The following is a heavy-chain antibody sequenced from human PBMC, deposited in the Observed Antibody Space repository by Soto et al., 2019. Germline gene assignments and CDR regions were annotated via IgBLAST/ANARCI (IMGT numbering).Heavy chain of an antibody. D-gene: IGHD1-26*01. CDR3: ARRGSGSYYDY. CDR2: ISGSGDST. CDR1: GFTFSSYA. Sequence: EVQLLESGGGLVQPGGSLRLSCAASGFTFSSYAMRWVRQAPVKGLEWVSAISGSGDSTYYADSVKGRFTISRDNSKNTLYLQMNSLRADDTALYYCARRGSGSYYDYWGQGTLVTVSS. J-gene: IGHJ4*02. V-gene: IGHV3-23*01.